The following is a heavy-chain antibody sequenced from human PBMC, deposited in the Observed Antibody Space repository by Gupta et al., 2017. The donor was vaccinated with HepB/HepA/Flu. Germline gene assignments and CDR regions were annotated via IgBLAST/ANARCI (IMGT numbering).Heavy chain of an antibody. D-gene: IGHD6-19*01. CDR2: VFYSGRT. CDR1: GVSMSRSAAF. Sequence: QVQLLESGPGLVKPSATLSLTCTVSGVSMSRSAAFWAWIRQPPGKGPEWIGSVFYSGRTYYNPSLKSRVTVSADTSKNQFSLRLSMTAADTAVYYCARHQAGWYFDLWGRDTLVTVSS. V-gene: IGHV4-39*01. J-gene: IGHJ2*01. CDR3: ARHQAGWYFDL.